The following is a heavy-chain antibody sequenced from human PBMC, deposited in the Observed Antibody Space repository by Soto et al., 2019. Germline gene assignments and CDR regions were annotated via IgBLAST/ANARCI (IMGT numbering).Heavy chain of an antibody. Sequence: QVHLVQSGAEVKKPGSSVKVSCKASGYTFTRYAMHWVRQAPGQRLEWMGWINAANGNTKESQKFQGRATITRDTSASTAYMEVISLGSEDTTVYYCGRSLTTFGVLIWTGCYVRGVWGQGTTVTVSS. CDR1: GYTFTRYA. CDR2: INAANGNT. V-gene: IGHV1-3*01. D-gene: IGHD3-3*01. CDR3: GRSLTTFGVLIWTGCYVRGV. J-gene: IGHJ6*02.